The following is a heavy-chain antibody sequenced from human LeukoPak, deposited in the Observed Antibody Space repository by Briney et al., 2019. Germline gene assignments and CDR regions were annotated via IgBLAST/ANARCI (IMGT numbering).Heavy chain of an antibody. D-gene: IGHD3-9*01. Sequence: PSETLSLTCTVSGGSISSGSYYWSWIRQPAGKGLEWIGRIYTSGSTNYNPSLKSRVTISVDTSKNQFSLKLSSVTAADTAVYYCARGVPQLRYFDWLSNWFDPWGQGTLVTVSS. V-gene: IGHV4-61*02. CDR1: GGSISSGSYY. J-gene: IGHJ5*02. CDR2: IYTSGST. CDR3: ARGVPQLRYFDWLSNWFDP.